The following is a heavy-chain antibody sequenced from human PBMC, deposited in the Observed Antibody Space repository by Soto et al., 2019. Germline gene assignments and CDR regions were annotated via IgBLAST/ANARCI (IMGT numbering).Heavy chain of an antibody. V-gene: IGHV1-69*01. CDR1: GGTFSSYA. CDR2: IIPIFGTA. D-gene: IGHD5-12*01. Sequence: QVQLVQSGAEVKKPGSSVKVSCKASGGTFSSYAISWVRQAPGQGLEWMGGIIPIFGTANYAQKFQGRVTIPADEATSPAYMELSSLRSEDTAVDYCAGGDSGYDNFDYWGQGTLVTVSS. J-gene: IGHJ4*02. CDR3: AGGDSGYDNFDY.